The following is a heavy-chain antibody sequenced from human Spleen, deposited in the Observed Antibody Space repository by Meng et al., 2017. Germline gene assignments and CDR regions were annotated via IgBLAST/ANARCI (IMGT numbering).Heavy chain of an antibody. D-gene: IGHD4-11*01. V-gene: IGHV4-34*01. CDR2: INHSGST. CDR1: GGSFSDYY. Sequence: QGQLQRWGAGLLNAAEALSLPCVVSGGSFSDYYWSWIRQAPGKGLEWIGEINHSGSTNYNPSLWSRATMSVDPSQNNLSLKLSSVNAADSAVYYCARGPTTMAHDFDYWGQGTLVTVSS. CDR3: ARGPTTMAHDFDY. J-gene: IGHJ4*02.